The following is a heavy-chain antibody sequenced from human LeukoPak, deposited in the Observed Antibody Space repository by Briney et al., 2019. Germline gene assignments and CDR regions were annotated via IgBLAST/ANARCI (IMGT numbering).Heavy chain of an antibody. V-gene: IGHV3-23*01. Sequence: PGESLRLSCAASGFTFSSYGMSWVRQAPGKGLEWVAAISAGGDLTNYADSVRGRFTISRDSSKNMLYVQMNSLRAEDTAIYYCAKGLISSATYFSYFDYWGQGTQVTVSS. CDR3: AKGLISSATYFSYFDY. D-gene: IGHD1-26*01. CDR1: GFTFSSYG. J-gene: IGHJ4*02. CDR2: ISAGGDLT.